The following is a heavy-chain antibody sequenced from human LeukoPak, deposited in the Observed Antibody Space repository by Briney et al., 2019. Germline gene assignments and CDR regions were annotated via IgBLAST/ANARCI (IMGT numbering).Heavy chain of an antibody. CDR2: IGTTGDT. CDR1: GFTFSNSD. D-gene: IGHD3-10*01. J-gene: IGHJ4*02. Sequence: GGSLRLSCAASGFTFSNSDMHWVRQGTGKGLEWVSAIGTTGDTYYPGSVKGRFTISRENARNSLYLQMNSLRVGDTAVYYCARAVPMARGINFYDYWGQGTLVTVSS. V-gene: IGHV3-13*01. CDR3: ARAVPMARGINFYDY.